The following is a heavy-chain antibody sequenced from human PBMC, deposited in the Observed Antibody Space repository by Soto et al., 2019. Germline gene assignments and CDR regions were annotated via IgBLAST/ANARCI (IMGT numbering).Heavy chain of an antibody. V-gene: IGHV3-23*01. CDR1: GFTFRNYA. CDR2: ISVSGGST. J-gene: IGHJ4*02. CDR3: ANGRYYYDSSGYRLFDY. Sequence: EVQLLDSGGGFIQPGGSLRLSCAASGFTFRNYAMNWVRQAPGTGLEWVSGISVSGGSTYYAYSVKGRFTVYRDNSKNPVFLQINILRAEDTAVYFCANGRYYYDSSGYRLFDYWGQGTLVTVSS. D-gene: IGHD3-22*01.